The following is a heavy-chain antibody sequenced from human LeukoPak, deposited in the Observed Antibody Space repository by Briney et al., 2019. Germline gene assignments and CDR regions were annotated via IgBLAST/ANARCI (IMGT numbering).Heavy chain of an antibody. CDR2: IIPIFGTA. Sequence: VASVKVSCKASGGTFSSYAISWVRQAPGQGLEWMGGIIPIFGTANYAQKSQGRVTITADKSTSTAYMELSSLRSEDTAVYYCARSLAVAGRILLNWFDPWGQGTLVTVSS. CDR1: GGTFSSYA. V-gene: IGHV1-69*06. J-gene: IGHJ5*02. D-gene: IGHD6-19*01. CDR3: ARSLAVAGRILLNWFDP.